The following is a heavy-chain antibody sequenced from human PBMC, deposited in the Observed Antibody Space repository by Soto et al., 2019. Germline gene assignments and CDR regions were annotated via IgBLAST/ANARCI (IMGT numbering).Heavy chain of an antibody. Sequence: PGGSLRLSCAASGFTFSSYGMHWVRQAPGKGLEWVAVISYDGSNKYYADSVKGRFTIPRDNSKNTLYLQMNSLRAEDTAVYYCAKGSGSGWRYYYYYGMDVWGQGTTVTVSS. D-gene: IGHD6-19*01. CDR2: ISYDGSNK. CDR1: GFTFSSYG. V-gene: IGHV3-30*18. CDR3: AKGSGSGWRYYYYYGMDV. J-gene: IGHJ6*02.